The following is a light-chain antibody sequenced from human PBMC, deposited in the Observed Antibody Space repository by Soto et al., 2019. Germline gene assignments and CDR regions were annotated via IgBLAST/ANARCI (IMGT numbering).Light chain of an antibody. V-gene: IGKV3-15*01. Sequence: EIVMTQSPATLSVSPGETATLSCRACQRVAFHLAWYQQKPGQGPRLLIYGAFTRATGIPARFSGSGSGTEFTLTISSLQSEEYAVDYCHQYKNRCPRTFGGGTKVEI. CDR1: QRVAFH. CDR3: HQYKNRCPRT. CDR2: GAF. J-gene: IGKJ4*01.